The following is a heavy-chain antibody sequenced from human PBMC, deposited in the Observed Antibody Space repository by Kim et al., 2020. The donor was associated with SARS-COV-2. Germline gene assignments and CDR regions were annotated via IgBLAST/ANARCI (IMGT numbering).Heavy chain of an antibody. CDR3: AKSRRLVVDPRYYAMDV. CDR2: ISYDGSNK. Sequence: GGSLRLSCAASGFTFSSYGMHWVRQAPGKGLEWVAVISYDGSNKYYADSVKGRFTISRDNSKNTLYLQMNSLRTEDMAVFYCAKSRRLVVDPRYYAMDVWGQGTTVTVSS. D-gene: IGHD2-15*01. J-gene: IGHJ6*02. V-gene: IGHV3-30*18. CDR1: GFTFSSYG.